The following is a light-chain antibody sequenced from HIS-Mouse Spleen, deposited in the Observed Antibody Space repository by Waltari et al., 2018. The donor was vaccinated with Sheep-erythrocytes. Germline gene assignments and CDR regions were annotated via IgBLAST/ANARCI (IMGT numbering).Light chain of an antibody. J-gene: IGLJ1*01. V-gene: IGLV2-11*01. Sequence: QSALTQPRSVSGSPGQSVTISCTGTSSDVGGYNYVAWYQQYPGKAPKLMIYDVSKRPSGVPDRFSGSKSGNTASLTISGLQAEDEADYYCCSYAGSYNHVFATVTKVTVL. CDR3: CSYAGSYNHV. CDR1: SSDVGGYNY. CDR2: DVS.